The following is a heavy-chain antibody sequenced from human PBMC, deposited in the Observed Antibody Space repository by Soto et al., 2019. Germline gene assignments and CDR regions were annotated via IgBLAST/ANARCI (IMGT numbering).Heavy chain of an antibody. CDR3: ARDPGGYSYGAFDI. J-gene: IGHJ3*02. D-gene: IGHD5-18*01. CDR1: GYTFSNYG. V-gene: IGHV1-18*01. CDR2: ISAYNGNT. Sequence: GASVKVSCKTSGYTFSNYGINWVRQAPGQGLEWMGMISAYNGNTNYAQKFQGRVTMTRDTSTSTVYMELSSLRSEDTAVYYCARDPGGYSYGAFDIWGQGTMVTVSS.